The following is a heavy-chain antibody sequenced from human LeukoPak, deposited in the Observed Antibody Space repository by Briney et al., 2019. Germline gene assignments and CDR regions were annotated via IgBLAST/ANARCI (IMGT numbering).Heavy chain of an antibody. D-gene: IGHD1-14*01. V-gene: IGHV4-59*01. J-gene: IGHJ4*02. CDR2: VYYDGST. Sequence: SETLSLTCTVSGGSIINNYWSCIRQPPGQGLEWIGYVYYDGSTNYNPSLKSRVTMSVDTSKNQLSLKLTSVTAADTAMYYCARHPPATGRFDYWGQGTLVTVSS. CDR3: ARHPPATGRFDY. CDR1: GGSIINNY.